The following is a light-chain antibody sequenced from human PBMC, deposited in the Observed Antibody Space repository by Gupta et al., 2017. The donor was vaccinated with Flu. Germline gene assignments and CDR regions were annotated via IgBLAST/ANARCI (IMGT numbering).Light chain of an antibody. CDR1: SLRSYY. V-gene: IGLV3-19*01. CDR2: GKN. Sequence: SSELIQAPAVSVALGQTVRITCQGDSLRSYYASWYQQKPGQAPVLVSYGKNNRPSGIPDRFSGSSSGNTASLTITGAQAEDEADYYCNCRDSSGNHWVFGGGTKLTVL. J-gene: IGLJ3*02. CDR3: NCRDSSGNHWV.